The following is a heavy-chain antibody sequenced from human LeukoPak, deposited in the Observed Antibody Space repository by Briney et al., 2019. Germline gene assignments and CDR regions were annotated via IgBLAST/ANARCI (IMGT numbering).Heavy chain of an antibody. D-gene: IGHD3-22*01. CDR3: AREYGYYSDS. V-gene: IGHV3-7*01. CDR2: IEEDGSEK. J-gene: IGHJ4*02. CDR1: GFTFSSYS. Sequence: GGSLRLSCAASGFTFSSYSMTWVRQAPGKGLEWVANIEEDGSEKYYVDSVTGRFTISRDNAKNLLYLQMNSLRAEDTAVYFCAREYGYYSDSWGQGTLVTVSS.